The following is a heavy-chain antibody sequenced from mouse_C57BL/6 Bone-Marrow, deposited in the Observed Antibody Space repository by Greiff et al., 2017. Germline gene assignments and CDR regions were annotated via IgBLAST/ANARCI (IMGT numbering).Heavy chain of an antibody. J-gene: IGHJ1*03. Sequence: QVQLQQSGPELVKPGASVKISCKASGYSFTSYYIHWVKQRPGQGLGWIGWFYPGSGNTKYNEKFKGKATLTADTSSSTAYMQLSSLTSEDSAVYYCAIIYYDRYFDVWGTGTTVTV. CDR2: FYPGSGNT. CDR3: AIIYYDRYFDV. D-gene: IGHD1-1*01. CDR1: GYSFTSYY. V-gene: IGHV1-66*01.